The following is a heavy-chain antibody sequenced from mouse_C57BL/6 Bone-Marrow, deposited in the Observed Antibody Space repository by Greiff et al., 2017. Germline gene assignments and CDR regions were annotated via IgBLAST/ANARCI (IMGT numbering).Heavy chain of an antibody. CDR2: ISSGGSYT. J-gene: IGHJ2*01. CDR1: GFTFSSYG. D-gene: IGHD2-2*01. V-gene: IGHV5-6*01. Sequence: EVKLVESGGDLVKPGGSLKLSCAASGFTFSSYGMSWVRQTPDKRLEWVATISSGGSYTYYPDSVKGRFTISRNNAKNTLYLQMSDLKSEYTAMYYCARHGYALDDWGHGPTLTVAS. CDR3: ARHGYALDD.